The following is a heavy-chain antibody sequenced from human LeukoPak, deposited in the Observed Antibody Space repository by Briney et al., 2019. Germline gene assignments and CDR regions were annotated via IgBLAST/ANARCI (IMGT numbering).Heavy chain of an antibody. CDR2: IYYSGSI. CDR3: ARTPYYYDSSGYYLRQNFDY. V-gene: IGHV4-59*08. D-gene: IGHD3-22*01. Sequence: SETLSLTCTVSGGSISTYYWSWIRQPPGKGLEWIGYIYYSGSINYNPSLKSRVTISVDTSKNQFSLKLSSVTAADTAVYYCARTPYYYDSSGYYLRQNFDYWGQGTLVTVSS. CDR1: GGSISTYY. J-gene: IGHJ4*02.